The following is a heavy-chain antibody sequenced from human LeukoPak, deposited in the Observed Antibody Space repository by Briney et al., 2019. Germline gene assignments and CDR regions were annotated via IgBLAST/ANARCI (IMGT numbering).Heavy chain of an antibody. J-gene: IGHJ3*02. Sequence: SETLSLTCTVSGGLISSGSYYWSWIRQPPGKGLEWIGYIYYSGSTNYNPSLKSRVTISVDTSKNQFSLKLSSVTAADTAVYYCARDSRSPGIAARDDAFDIWGQGTMVTVSS. V-gene: IGHV4-61*01. CDR1: GGLISSGSYY. D-gene: IGHD6-6*01. CDR3: ARDSRSPGIAARDDAFDI. CDR2: IYYSGST.